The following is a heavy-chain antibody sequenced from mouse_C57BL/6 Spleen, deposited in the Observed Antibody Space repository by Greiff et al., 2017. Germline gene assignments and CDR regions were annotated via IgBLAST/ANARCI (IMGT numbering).Heavy chain of an antibody. D-gene: IGHD2-12*01. CDR3: ARTYSDEDYFDY. V-gene: IGHV1-82*01. CDR1: GYAFSSSW. J-gene: IGHJ2*01. CDR2: IYPGDGDT. Sequence: VQLQQSGPELVKPGASVKISCKASGYAFSSSWMNWVKQRPGKGLEWIGRIYPGDGDTNYNGKFKGKATLTADKSSSTAYMQLSSLTYEDSAVYFCARTYSDEDYFDYWGQGTTLTVSS.